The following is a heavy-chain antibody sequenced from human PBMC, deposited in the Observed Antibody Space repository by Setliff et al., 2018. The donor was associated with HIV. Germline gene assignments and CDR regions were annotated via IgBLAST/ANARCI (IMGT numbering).Heavy chain of an antibody. CDR3: ARDCRVGWVFTYGMDV. D-gene: IGHD6-13*01. Sequence: GGSLRLSCAASGFTVSSSYMSWVRQAPGKGLEWISYISATGTIKYADSVKGRFTISRDNSKNTLFLQMNSLRPEDTAVYYCARDCRVGWVFTYGMDVWGQGTLVTVSS. CDR1: GFTVSSSY. CDR2: ISATGTI. V-gene: IGHV3-53*05. J-gene: IGHJ6*02.